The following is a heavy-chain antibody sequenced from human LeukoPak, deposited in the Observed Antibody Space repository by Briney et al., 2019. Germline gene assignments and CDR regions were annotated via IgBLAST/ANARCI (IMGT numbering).Heavy chain of an antibody. J-gene: IGHJ4*01. CDR3: AKSVGYGLIDY. CDR1: GVSISSSYYY. Sequence: KPSETLSLTCIVSGVSISSSYYYWGWIRQPPGKGLEWIGSIYYSGSTYYNSSLKSRVTISIDTSKNQVSLNLTSMTAADTAVYYCAKSVGYGLIDYWGQGTLVTVSS. D-gene: IGHD5-12*01. V-gene: IGHV4-39*01. CDR2: IYYSGST.